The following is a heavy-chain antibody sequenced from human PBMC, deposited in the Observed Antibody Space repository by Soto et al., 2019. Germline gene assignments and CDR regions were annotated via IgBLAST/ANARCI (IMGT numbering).Heavy chain of an antibody. CDR2: IRGFSPYT. CDR3: RRDRGYDDHDDYYNAFDV. D-gene: IGHD3-10*01. CDR1: GFTFRTYT. J-gene: IGHJ6*02. V-gene: IGHV3-21*01. Sequence: GGSLRLSCISSGFTFRTYTMNWVRQAPGKGLEWVSGIRGFSPYTFYAESVKGRFTISRDNAKNSLYLQMNSLRAEDTAVYDSRRDRGYDDHDDYYNAFDVWGQGTTVTVSS.